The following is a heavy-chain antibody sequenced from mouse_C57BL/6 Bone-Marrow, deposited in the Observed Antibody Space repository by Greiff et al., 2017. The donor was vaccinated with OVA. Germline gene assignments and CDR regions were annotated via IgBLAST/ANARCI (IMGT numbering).Heavy chain of an antibody. CDR1: GFSLTSYA. Sequence: VQGVESGPGLVAPSQSLSITCTVSGFSLTSYAISWVRQPPGKGLEWLGVIWTGGGTNYNSALKSRLSISKDNSKSQVFLKMNSLQTDDTARYYCARITNYYGSSYGEYYFDYWGQGTTLTVSS. V-gene: IGHV2-9-1*01. D-gene: IGHD1-1*01. CDR2: IWTGGGT. CDR3: ARITNYYGSSYGEYYFDY. J-gene: IGHJ2*01.